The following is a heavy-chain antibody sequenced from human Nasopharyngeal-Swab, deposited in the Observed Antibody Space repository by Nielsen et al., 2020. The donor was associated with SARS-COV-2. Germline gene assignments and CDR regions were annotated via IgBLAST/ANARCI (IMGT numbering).Heavy chain of an antibody. CDR3: ARNRLIVPQNWFDP. V-gene: IGHV1-18*04. CDR1: GYTFTSYG. J-gene: IGHJ5*02. CDR2: ISAYNGNT. Sequence: ASVQVSCKASGYTFTSYGIIWLRQAPGQGLEWMGWISAYNGNTNYAQKLEGSVTMTTDTSTSTAYMELRSLRSDDTAVYYCARNRLIVPQNWFDPWGQGTLVTVSS. D-gene: IGHD1-14*01.